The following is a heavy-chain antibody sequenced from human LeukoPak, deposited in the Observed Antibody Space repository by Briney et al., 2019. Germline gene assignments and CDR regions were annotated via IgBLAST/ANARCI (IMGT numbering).Heavy chain of an antibody. V-gene: IGHV3-21*04. CDR3: ATPDFWSGYYLFDY. Sequence: PGGSLRLSCAASGFTFSSYSMNWVRQAPGKGLEWVSSISSSSSYIYYADSVKGRFTISRDNAKNSLYLQMNSLRAEDTAVYYCATPDFWSGYYLFDYWGQGTLVTVSS. D-gene: IGHD3-3*01. J-gene: IGHJ4*02. CDR2: ISSSSSYI. CDR1: GFTFSSYS.